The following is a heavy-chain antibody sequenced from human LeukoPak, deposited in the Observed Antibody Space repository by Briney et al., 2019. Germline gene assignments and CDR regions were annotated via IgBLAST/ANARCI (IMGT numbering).Heavy chain of an antibody. Sequence: SQTLSLTYAISGDSVSSNSAAWNWIRQSPSRGLETLGRTYYRSKWYNDYAVSVKSRITINPDTSKNQFSLQLNSVTPEDTAVYYCARAIAAAGNYYFDYWGQGTLVTVSS. J-gene: IGHJ4*02. V-gene: IGHV6-1*01. CDR2: TYYRSKWYN. CDR1: GDSVSSNSAA. CDR3: ARAIAAAGNYYFDY. D-gene: IGHD6-13*01.